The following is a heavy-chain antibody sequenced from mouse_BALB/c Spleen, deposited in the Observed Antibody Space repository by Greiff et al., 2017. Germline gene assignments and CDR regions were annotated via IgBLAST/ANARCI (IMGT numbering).Heavy chain of an antibody. V-gene: IGHV14-3*02. CDR2: IDPANGNT. J-gene: IGHJ4*01. CDR1: GFNIKDYY. CDR3: ARALPFYYSLDY. Sequence: VQLKESGAELVKPGASVKLSCTASGFNIKDYYMHWVKQRPEQGLEWIGRIDPANGNTKYDPKFQGKATITADTSSNTAYLQLSSLTSEDTAVYYCARALPFYYSLDYWGEGTSVTVSS.